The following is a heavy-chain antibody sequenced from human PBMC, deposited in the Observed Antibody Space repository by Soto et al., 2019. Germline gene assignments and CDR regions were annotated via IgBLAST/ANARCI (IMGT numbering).Heavy chain of an antibody. CDR2: IYYSGST. V-gene: IGHV4-59*01. CDR1: GGSISSYY. D-gene: IGHD1-7*01. Sequence: QVQLQESGPGLVKPSETLSLTCTVSGGSISSYYWSWIRQPPGKGLEWLGYIYYSGSTNYNPSLKSRVTLSVDTPKNQFSLRLSSVTAADTAVYYCARHNWNSGGALPDSWGQGTLVTVSS. CDR3: ARHNWNSGGALPDS. J-gene: IGHJ4*02.